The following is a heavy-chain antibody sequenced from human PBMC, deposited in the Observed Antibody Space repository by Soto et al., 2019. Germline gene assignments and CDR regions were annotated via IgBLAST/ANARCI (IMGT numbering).Heavy chain of an antibody. D-gene: IGHD1-1*01. J-gene: IGHJ4*02. CDR3: ATHVGTLLTIDS. CDR1: GDSMTSSNFY. V-gene: IGHV4-39*01. Sequence: ETLSLTCTVSGDSMTSSNFYWGWIRQPPGKGLEWIGSIHYSGSTYYTPSLRGRVNIFVDTSKTQFSLKLSSVTAADTAIYYCATHVGTLLTIDSWGQGTLVTVSS. CDR2: IHYSGST.